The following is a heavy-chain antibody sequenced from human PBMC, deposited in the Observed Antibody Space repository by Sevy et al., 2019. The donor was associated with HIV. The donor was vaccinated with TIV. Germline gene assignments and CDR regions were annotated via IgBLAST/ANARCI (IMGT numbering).Heavy chain of an antibody. CDR1: GFSLSTSGVG. D-gene: IGHD3-22*01. CDR3: AHRLRDSSPLWIFDY. J-gene: IGHJ4*02. Sequence: SGATLVNPTQTLTLTCTFSGFSLSTSGVGVGWIRQPPGKALEWLALIYWNDDKRYSPSLKSRLTITKDTSKNQVVLTMTNMDPVDTATYYCAHRLRDSSPLWIFDYWGQGTLVTVSS. V-gene: IGHV2-5*01. CDR2: IYWNDDK.